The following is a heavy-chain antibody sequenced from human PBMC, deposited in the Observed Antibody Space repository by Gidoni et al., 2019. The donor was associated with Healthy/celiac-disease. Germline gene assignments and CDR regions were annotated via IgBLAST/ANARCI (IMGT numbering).Heavy chain of an antibody. V-gene: IGHV1-69*06. D-gene: IGHD2-15*01. J-gene: IGHJ4*02. CDR1: GGTFISYS. CDR3: ARGRRVVVVDAIWYYIDY. CDR2: IIPTFATA. Sequence: QVQLVQSVAEVKKPGSSLKVSCNASGGTFISYSVSGVRQAPGPGLEWMGGIIPTFATANYAQKFQGRVTITADKSTSTAYMELSSLRSEDTAVYDCARGRRVVVVDAIWYYIDYWGQGTLVTVSS.